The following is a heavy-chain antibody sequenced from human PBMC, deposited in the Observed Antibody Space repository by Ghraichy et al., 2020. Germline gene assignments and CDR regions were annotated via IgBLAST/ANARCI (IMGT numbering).Heavy chain of an antibody. D-gene: IGHD6-19*01. Sequence: ASVKVSCKASGYTFTGYYMHWVRQAPGQGLEWMGWINPNSGGTNYAQKFQGRVTMTRDTSISTAYMELSRLRSDDTAVYYCARDSVAGSGRFDYWGQGTLVTVSS. J-gene: IGHJ4*02. CDR1: GYTFTGYY. CDR3: ARDSVAGSGRFDY. V-gene: IGHV1-2*02. CDR2: INPNSGGT.